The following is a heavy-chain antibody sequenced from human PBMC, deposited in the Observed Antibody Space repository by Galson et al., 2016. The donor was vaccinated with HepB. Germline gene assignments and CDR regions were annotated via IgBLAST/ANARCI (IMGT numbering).Heavy chain of an antibody. D-gene: IGHD2-2*01. Sequence: SVKVSCKASGGTFSNSAISWVRQAPGQGLEWMGAIIPIFGTTDYTQKFQGRLTITADESTSTAYMELRNLRADDTALYFCARVAARDRYAFAPLDNWGQGTLVTVSS. CDR2: IIPIFGTT. CDR3: ARVAARDRYAFAPLDN. CDR1: GGTFSNSA. V-gene: IGHV1-69*13. J-gene: IGHJ4*02.